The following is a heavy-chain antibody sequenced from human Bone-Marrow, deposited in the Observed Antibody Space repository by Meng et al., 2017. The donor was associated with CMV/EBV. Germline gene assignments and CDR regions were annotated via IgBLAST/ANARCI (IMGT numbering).Heavy chain of an antibody. V-gene: IGHV3-30*02. D-gene: IGHD6-13*01. Sequence: GESLKIPGAASGFTFSSCGMNWVRQAPGKGLEWVAFIRYDGSNKYYADPVKGRFTISRDNSKNALHLQTNSPRAEDAAVYYCAKPQGGQQLRSEYWGQGTLVTVSS. CDR1: GFTFSSCG. CDR3: AKPQGGQQLRSEY. CDR2: IRYDGSNK. J-gene: IGHJ4*02.